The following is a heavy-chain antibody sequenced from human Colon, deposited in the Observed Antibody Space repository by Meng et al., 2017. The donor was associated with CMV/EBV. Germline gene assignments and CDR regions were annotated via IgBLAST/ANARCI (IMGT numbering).Heavy chain of an antibody. Sequence: ASVKVSCKASGYSFASYSISWVRQAPGQGLEWRGWISAYKGNTNYAQKFQGRVTMTTDTTTSTAYMELRSLRSDDTAVYDCARDIGVVSASIGYFDYWGQGTLVTVSS. V-gene: IGHV1-18*01. J-gene: IGHJ4*02. D-gene: IGHD2-2*02. CDR1: GYSFASYS. CDR3: ARDIGVVSASIGYFDY. CDR2: ISAYKGNT.